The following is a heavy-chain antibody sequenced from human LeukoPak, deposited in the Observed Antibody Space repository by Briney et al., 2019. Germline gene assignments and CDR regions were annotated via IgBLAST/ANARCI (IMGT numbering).Heavy chain of an antibody. V-gene: IGHV3-21*01. D-gene: IGHD6-19*01. CDR3: ARGLVAVAGGNWFDP. CDR2: ISSSSSYI. Sequence: ETLSLTCTVSGGSIRSSYYYWGWVRQAPGKGLEWVSSISSSSSYIYYADSVKGRFTISRDNAKNSLYLQMNSLRAEDTAVYYCARGLVAVAGGNWFDPWGQGTLVTVSS. J-gene: IGHJ5*02. CDR1: GGSIRSSYYY.